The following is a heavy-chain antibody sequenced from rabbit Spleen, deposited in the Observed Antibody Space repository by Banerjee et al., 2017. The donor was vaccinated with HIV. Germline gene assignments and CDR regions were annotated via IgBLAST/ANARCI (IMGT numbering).Heavy chain of an antibody. V-gene: IGHV1S7*01. J-gene: IGHJ4*01. CDR1: GIDFTNYY. Sequence: QLTETGGGLVQPGGSLTLSCKASGIDFTNYYITWVRPAPGKGLEWIGIIYAARGTTDYASWVNGRFTISSDNAQSTVDLKMTSLTAADTATYFCVRGASGTGYYSLWGQGTLVTVS. CDR2: IYAARGTT. D-gene: IGHD1-1*01. CDR3: VRGASGTGYYSL.